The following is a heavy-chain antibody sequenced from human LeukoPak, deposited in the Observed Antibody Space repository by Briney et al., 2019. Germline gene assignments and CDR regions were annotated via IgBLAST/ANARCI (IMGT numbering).Heavy chain of an antibody. V-gene: IGHV4-61*05. D-gene: IGHD6-6*01. CDR3: ARLSSLANIAARGRTWLDP. CDR1: GGSISSSSYY. J-gene: IGHJ5*02. CDR2: IYYSGST. Sequence: SEILSLTCTVSGGSISSSSYYWGWIRQPPGKGLEWIGHIYYSGSTNYSPSLKSRVTISVDTSKNQFSLKLSSVTAADTAVYYCARLSSLANIAARGRTWLDPWGQGSLVTVSS.